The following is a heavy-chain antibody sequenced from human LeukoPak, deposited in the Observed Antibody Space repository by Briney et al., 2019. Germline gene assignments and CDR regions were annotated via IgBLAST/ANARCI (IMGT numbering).Heavy chain of an antibody. CDR2: IWYDGSNK. J-gene: IGHJ4*01. Sequence: GGSLRLSCAASGFTFSSYGMHWVRQAPGKGLEWVAVIWYDGSNKYYADSVKGRFTISRDNSKNTLYLQMNSLRAEDTAVYYCARDERYYYDSSGPDYWGQETWSPSP. CDR3: ARDERYYYDSSGPDY. CDR1: GFTFSSYG. V-gene: IGHV3-33*01. D-gene: IGHD3-22*01.